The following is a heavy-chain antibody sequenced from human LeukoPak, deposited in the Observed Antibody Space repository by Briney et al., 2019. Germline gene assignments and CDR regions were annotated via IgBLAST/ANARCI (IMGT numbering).Heavy chain of an antibody. CDR1: GFTFADCA. Sequence: SLRLSCAASGFTFADCAMHWVRQTPGKGLEWVSGISWNSGNIDYADSVKGRFTISRDNAKNSLYLQMNSLRAEDTALYYCAKGRGYNYGYIFGYFDYWGQGTLVTVSS. D-gene: IGHD5-18*01. CDR2: ISWNSGNI. CDR3: AKGRGYNYGYIFGYFDY. V-gene: IGHV3-9*01. J-gene: IGHJ4*02.